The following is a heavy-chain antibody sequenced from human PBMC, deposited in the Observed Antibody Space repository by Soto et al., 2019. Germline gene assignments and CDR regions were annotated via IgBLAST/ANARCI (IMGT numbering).Heavy chain of an antibody. CDR1: GFTFSSYA. D-gene: IGHD3-22*01. CDR3: AKYGGGVVITTGDYSXY. V-gene: IGHV3-23*01. Sequence: GGSLRLSFAASGFTFSSYAMSWVRQAPGKGLEWVSAISCSGGSTYYAYSVKGRFTISRDNSNTTLYLQMNSLRAEDTAVYYCAKYGGGVVITTGDYSXYWGHGTRVTVSS. J-gene: IGHJ4*01. CDR2: ISCSGGST.